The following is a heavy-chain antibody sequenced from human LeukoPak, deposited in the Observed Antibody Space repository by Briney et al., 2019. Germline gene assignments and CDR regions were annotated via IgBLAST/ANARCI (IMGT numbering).Heavy chain of an antibody. CDR3: AGAQVGIVGATEFAY. CDR2: IYYSGST. V-gene: IGHV4-59*08. CDR1: GGSISSYY. J-gene: IGHJ4*02. Sequence: SETLSLTCTVSGGSISSYYWTWIRQPPGKGLEWIGYIYYSGSTKYNPSLKSRVTISVDSSKNHFSLKLSSVTAADTAVYYCAGAQVGIVGATEFAYWGQGTLVTVSS. D-gene: IGHD1-26*01.